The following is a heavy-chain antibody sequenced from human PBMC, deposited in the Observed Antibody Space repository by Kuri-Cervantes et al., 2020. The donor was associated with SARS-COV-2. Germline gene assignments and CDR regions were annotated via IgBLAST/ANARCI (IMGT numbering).Heavy chain of an antibody. J-gene: IGHJ6*03. CDR2: ISSSSSYI. CDR3: ARRIRIAARPHYMDV. CDR1: GFTFSSYA. Sequence: GESLKISCAASGFTFSSYAMHWVRQAPGKGLEWVSSISSSSSYIYYADSVKGRFTISRDNAKNSLYLQMNSLRAEDTAVYYRARRIRIAARPHYMDVWGKGTTVTVSS. V-gene: IGHV3-21*01. D-gene: IGHD6-6*01.